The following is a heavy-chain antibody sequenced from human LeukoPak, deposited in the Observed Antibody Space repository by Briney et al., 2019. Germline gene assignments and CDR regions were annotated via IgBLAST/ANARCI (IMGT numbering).Heavy chain of an antibody. V-gene: IGHV4-4*07. CDR3: VRDGPSWGLL. Sequence: SETLSLTCTVSGGSIGTYYWSRIRQPAGEGLEWIGRIYTTGSANYNPSLKSRVTMSLDTSKNQFSLKLSSVTAADTAVYYCVRDGPSWGLLWGQGALVTVSS. CDR1: GGSIGTYY. D-gene: IGHD3-16*01. J-gene: IGHJ4*02. CDR2: IYTTGSA.